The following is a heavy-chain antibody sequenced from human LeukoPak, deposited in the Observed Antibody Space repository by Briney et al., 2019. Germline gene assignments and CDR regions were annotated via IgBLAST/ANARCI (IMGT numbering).Heavy chain of an antibody. D-gene: IGHD3-10*01. V-gene: IGHV1-2*02. CDR1: GYTFTGYY. CDR2: LYPNSGGT. Sequence: ASVKVSCKASGYTFTGYYMHWVRPAPGQGLEWRGWLYPNSGGTNYAQKFQGRVTMTRDTSISTAYMWLSRLRSDDTAVYYCARGLLWFGELGVGGMDVWGQGTTVTVSS. J-gene: IGHJ6*02. CDR3: ARGLLWFGELGVGGMDV.